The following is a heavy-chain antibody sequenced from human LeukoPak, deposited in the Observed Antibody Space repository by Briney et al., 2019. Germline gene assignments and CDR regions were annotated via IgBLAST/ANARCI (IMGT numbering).Heavy chain of an antibody. V-gene: IGHV2-5*02. CDR3: VHDRKDASGNCYNLEH. J-gene: IGHJ4*02. CDR1: GFSLSTTGVG. D-gene: IGHD3-10*01. Sequence: SGPTLVNPTETLTLTCSFSGFSLSTTGVGVGWIRQPPGKALEWLALIYWDDDKRYSPFLESRLSITKDTSKNQVVFTMTNMDPVDTATYYCVHDRKDASGNCYNLEHWGQGALVTVSS. CDR2: IYWDDDK.